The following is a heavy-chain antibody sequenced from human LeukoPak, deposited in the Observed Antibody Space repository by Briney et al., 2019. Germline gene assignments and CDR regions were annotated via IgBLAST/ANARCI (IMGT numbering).Heavy chain of an antibody. CDR1: GFTFSSYS. CDR2: VSYDGSSE. J-gene: IGHJ6*02. CDR3: ARDRVLYFYYGMDV. Sequence: PGGSLRLSCAASGFTFSSYSIHWVRQAPGKGLEWVAVVSYDGSSENYADSVKGRFTISRDNSKNTLYLQMNSLRAEDTAVYYCARDRVLYFYYGMDVWGQGTTVTVPS. V-gene: IGHV3-30-3*01. D-gene: IGHD2-21*01.